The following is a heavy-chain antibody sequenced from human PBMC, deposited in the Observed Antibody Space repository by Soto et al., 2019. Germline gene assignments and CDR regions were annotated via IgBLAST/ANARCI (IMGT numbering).Heavy chain of an antibody. CDR3: AKDARIYFDGAGSHGAFDS. V-gene: IGHV3-23*01. CDR2: IAGIGLNT. Sequence: TGGSLRLSCEASGFSFSSFAMSWVRQAPGKGLEWVSAIAGIGLNTYYADSVRGRFTISRENSKSTLFLEMSSLRVEDTAVYHCAKDARIYFDGAGSHGAFDSWGQGSLVTVSS. J-gene: IGHJ4*02. CDR1: GFSFSSFA. D-gene: IGHD3-22*01.